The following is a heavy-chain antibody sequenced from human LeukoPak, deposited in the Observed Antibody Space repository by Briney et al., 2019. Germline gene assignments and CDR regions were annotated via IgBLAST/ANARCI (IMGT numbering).Heavy chain of an antibody. J-gene: IGHJ4*02. CDR1: GFIFSNYG. CDR3: ARVHIAVAGPYVDY. Sequence: PGGSLRLSCAASGFIFSNYGMTWVRQAPGKGLEWVSIINYSGTDTYYADSVKGRFTVSRDNAKNSLYLQMNSLRAEDTAVYYCARVHIAVAGPYVDYWGQGTLVTVSS. V-gene: IGHV3-21*01. CDR2: INYSGTDT. D-gene: IGHD6-19*01.